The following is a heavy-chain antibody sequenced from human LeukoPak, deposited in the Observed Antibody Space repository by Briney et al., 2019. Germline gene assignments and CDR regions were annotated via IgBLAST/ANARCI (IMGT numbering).Heavy chain of an antibody. J-gene: IGHJ4*02. CDR1: RFTLSSYW. Sequence: PGGSLRLSCAASRFTLSSYWMHWVRQAPGKGLVWVSRINSDGSSTSYADSVKGRFTVSRDNAKNTLYLQMNSLRAEDTAVYYCAREIAAGGLDYWGQGTLVTVSS. CDR3: AREIAAGGLDY. CDR2: INSDGSST. D-gene: IGHD6-13*01. V-gene: IGHV3-74*01.